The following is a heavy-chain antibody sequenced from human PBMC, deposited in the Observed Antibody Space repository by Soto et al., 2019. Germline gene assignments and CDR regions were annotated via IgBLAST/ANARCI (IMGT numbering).Heavy chain of an antibody. CDR1: GYSFTSYW. Sequence: GESLKISCKGSGYSFTSYWIGWVRQMPGKGLEWMGIIYPGDSDTRYSPSFQGQVTISADKSISTAYLQWSSLKASDTAMYYCARYSYGQNDYYYYYMDVWGKGTTVTVSS. CDR2: IYPGDSDT. D-gene: IGHD5-18*01. CDR3: ARYSYGQNDYYYYYMDV. J-gene: IGHJ6*03. V-gene: IGHV5-51*01.